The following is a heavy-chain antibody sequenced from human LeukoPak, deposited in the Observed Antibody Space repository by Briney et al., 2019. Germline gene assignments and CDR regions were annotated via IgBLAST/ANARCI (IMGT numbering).Heavy chain of an antibody. CDR2: ISSSGSTI. Sequence: PGGSLRLSCAASGFTFSDYYMSWIRQAPGKGLEWVSYISSSGSTIYYADSVKGRFTISRDNAKNSLYLQMNSLRAEDTAVYYCARDSSVGTGTTILMRWFDPWGQGTLVTVSS. J-gene: IGHJ5*02. D-gene: IGHD1-7*01. V-gene: IGHV3-11*01. CDR3: ARDSSVGTGTTILMRWFDP. CDR1: GFTFSDYY.